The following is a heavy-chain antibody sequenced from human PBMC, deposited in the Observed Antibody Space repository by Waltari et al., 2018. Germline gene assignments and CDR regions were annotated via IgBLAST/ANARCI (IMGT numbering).Heavy chain of an antibody. J-gene: IGHJ4*02. V-gene: IGHV5-51*01. CDR3: ARLEVMATGKYYFDY. CDR1: GYSFNSYW. CDR2: IYPGDADS. D-gene: IGHD2-21*01. Sequence: EVQLVQSGAEVKKPGESLKISCKGSGYSFNSYWIGWVRQMPGKGLEWIAIIYPGDADSRYSPPFQGQVTISVDKSINTAYLQWNNLKTSDSAIYYCARLEVMATGKYYFDYWGQGTLVIVSS.